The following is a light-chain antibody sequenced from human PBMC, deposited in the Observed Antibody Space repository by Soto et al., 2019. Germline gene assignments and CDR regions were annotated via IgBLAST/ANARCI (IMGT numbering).Light chain of an antibody. CDR3: KQYGSSPT. V-gene: IGKV3-20*01. CDR1: QSVSSSY. CDR2: GAS. J-gene: IGKJ4*01. Sequence: EIALTQSPGTVSLSPVERASFSCRASQSVSSSYLAWYQQKPGQAPRLLIYGASSRDTEIQDRFSGSGSGTEFTLTIRRLEPEDFAVYDCKQYGSSPTFGGGTKVDIK.